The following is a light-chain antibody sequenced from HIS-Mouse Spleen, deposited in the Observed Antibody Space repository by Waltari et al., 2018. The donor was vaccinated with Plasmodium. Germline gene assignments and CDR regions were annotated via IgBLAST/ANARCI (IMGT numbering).Light chain of an antibody. J-gene: IGLJ2*01. CDR1: SSDVGGSNY. Sequence: QSALTQPPSASGSPGQSVTISCTGTSSDVGGSNYVSWYQQHPGKALKLTIYEVSKRPSGVPDRFSGSKSGNTASLTVSGLQAEDEADYYCSSYAGSNNLVFGGGTKLTVL. V-gene: IGLV2-8*01. CDR2: EVS. CDR3: SSYAGSNNLV.